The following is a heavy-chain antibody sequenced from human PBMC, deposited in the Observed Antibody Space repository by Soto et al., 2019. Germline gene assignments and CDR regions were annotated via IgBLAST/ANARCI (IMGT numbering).Heavy chain of an antibody. CDR3: ARDISGGYNWFDP. CDR1: GGSISSYH. D-gene: IGHD5-12*01. V-gene: IGHV4-59*01. CDR2: IYYSGST. J-gene: IGHJ5*02. Sequence: SETLSLTCTVSGGSISSYHWNWIRQPPGKGLEWIGSIYYSGSTNYNPSLKSRVTISVDTSKNQFSLKLSSVTAADTAVYSCARDISGGYNWFDPWGQGTLVTVSS.